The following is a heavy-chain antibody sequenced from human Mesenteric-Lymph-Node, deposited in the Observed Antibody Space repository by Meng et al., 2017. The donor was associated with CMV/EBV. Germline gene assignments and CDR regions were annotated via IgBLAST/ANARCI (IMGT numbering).Heavy chain of an antibody. V-gene: IGHV3-23*01. CDR2: ISGSGDKT. CDR1: GFTVSGNY. CDR3: AKGDEVATIVVPFDF. D-gene: IGHD5-12*01. Sequence: GESLKISCAVSGFTVSGNYMTWVRQAPGKGLEWVSVISGSGDKTYYGDSVKGRFTVSRDNSKNTLYLEMNSLRAEDTAIYYCAKGDEVATIVVPFDFWGQGTMVTVSS. J-gene: IGHJ3*01.